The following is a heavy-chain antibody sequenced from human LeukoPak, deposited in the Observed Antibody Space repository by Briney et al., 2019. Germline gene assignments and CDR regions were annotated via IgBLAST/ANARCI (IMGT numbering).Heavy chain of an antibody. V-gene: IGHV4-59*08. CDR1: GGSISSYY. CDR2: IYYSGST. Sequence: SDTLSLTCTVSGGSISSYYWSWIRQPPGKGLEWIGYIYYSGSTNYNPSLKSRVTISVDTSKNQFSLKLSSVTAADTAVYYCARHGRYYDSSGYYYFDYWGQGTLVTVSS. CDR3: ARHGRYYDSSGYYYFDY. J-gene: IGHJ4*02. D-gene: IGHD3-22*01.